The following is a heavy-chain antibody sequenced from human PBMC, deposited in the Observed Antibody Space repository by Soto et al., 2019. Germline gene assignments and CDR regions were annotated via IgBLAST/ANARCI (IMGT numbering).Heavy chain of an antibody. D-gene: IGHD3-22*01. V-gene: IGHV3-21*01. J-gene: IGHJ4*02. Sequence: AVGSLRLSCAASGFTFGSYSMNWVRQAPGKGLEWVSSISSSSSYIYYADSVKGRFTISRDNAKNSLYLQMNSLRAEDTAVYYCARDPDYDSSGPPGGYWGQGTLVTVS. CDR1: GFTFGSYS. CDR2: ISSSSSYI. CDR3: ARDPDYDSSGPPGGY.